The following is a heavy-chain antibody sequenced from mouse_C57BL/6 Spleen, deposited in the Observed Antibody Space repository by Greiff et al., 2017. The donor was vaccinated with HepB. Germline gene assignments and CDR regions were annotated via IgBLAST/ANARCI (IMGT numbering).Heavy chain of an antibody. V-gene: IGHV1-18*01. D-gene: IGHD2-4*01. J-gene: IGHJ2*01. CDR2: INPNNGGT. Sequence: EVQLQQSGPELVKPGASVKIPCKASGYTFTDYNMDWVKQSHGKSLEWIGDINPNNGGTIYNQKFKGKATLTVDKSSSTAYMELRSLTSEDTAVYYCARRYYDYDDVYFDYWGQGTTLTVSS. CDR3: ARRYYDYDDVYFDY. CDR1: GYTFTDYN.